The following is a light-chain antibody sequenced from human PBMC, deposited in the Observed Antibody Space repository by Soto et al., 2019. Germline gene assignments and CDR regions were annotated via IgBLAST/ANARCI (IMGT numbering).Light chain of an antibody. CDR2: DTS. CDR3: QHRSNWPPG. Sequence: EVVMTQSPATLSLAPGERVTLSCRASESVSTNLAWYQQKPGQVPRLLIYDTSNRATGIPARFSGSGSGTDFFLTISSLAPEDIAVYYCQHRSNWPPGFGQGTRLEI. CDR1: ESVSTN. J-gene: IGKJ5*01. V-gene: IGKV3-11*01.